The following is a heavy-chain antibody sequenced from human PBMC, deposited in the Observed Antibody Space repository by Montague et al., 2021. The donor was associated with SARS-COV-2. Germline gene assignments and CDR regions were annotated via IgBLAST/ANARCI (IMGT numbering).Heavy chain of an antibody. CDR1: GFTVSSNY. V-gene: IGHV3-66*02. Sequence: SLRLPCAASGFTVSSNYMSWVRQAPGKGLEWVSVIYSGGSTYYADSVKGRFTISRDNSKNTLYLQMNSLRAEDTAVYYCARDLTAAGTVYYGMDVWGQGTTVTVSS. CDR2: IYSGGST. D-gene: IGHD6-13*01. CDR3: ARDLTAAGTVYYGMDV. J-gene: IGHJ6*02.